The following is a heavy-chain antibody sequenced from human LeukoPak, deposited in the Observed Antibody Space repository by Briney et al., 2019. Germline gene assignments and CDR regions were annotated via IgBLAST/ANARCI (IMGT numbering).Heavy chain of an antibody. Sequence: SGGSLRLSCAASGFTFSSYSMYWVRQAPGKGLEWVSSISSSSSYIYYADSVKGRFTISRDNAKNSLYLQMNSLRAEDTAVYYCARERSYYGSGSYYENYWGQGTLVTVSS. CDR3: ARERSYYGSGSYYENY. CDR1: GFTFSSYS. CDR2: ISSSSSYI. J-gene: IGHJ4*02. D-gene: IGHD3-10*01. V-gene: IGHV3-21*01.